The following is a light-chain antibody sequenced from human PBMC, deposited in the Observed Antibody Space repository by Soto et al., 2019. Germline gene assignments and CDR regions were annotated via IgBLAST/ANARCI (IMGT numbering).Light chain of an antibody. CDR1: QSVSNNS. CDR2: SAS. CDR3: QQYAYMWT. Sequence: EIVLTQSPGTLSLSPGERATLSCRASQSVSNNSLAWYLQKPGQAPRLLIYSASSRATGIPDRFSGSGSGTDFTLTINRLEPEDFAVYYCQQYAYMWTFGQGTKVEIK. V-gene: IGKV3-20*01. J-gene: IGKJ1*01.